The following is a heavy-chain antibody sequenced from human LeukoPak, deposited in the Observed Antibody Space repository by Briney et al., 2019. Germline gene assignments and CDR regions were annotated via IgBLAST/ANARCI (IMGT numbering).Heavy chain of an antibody. J-gene: IGHJ4*01. CDR1: GGTFSSYA. Sequence: ASVKVSCKASGGTFSSYAISWVRQAPGQGLEWMGGIIPIFGTANYAQKFQGRVTITADESTSTAYMELSSLRSEDTAVYYCARDLFPDYYGSGSYSSPTDYWGKGTLVIVSS. CDR2: IIPIFGTA. CDR3: ARDLFPDYYGSGSYSSPTDY. V-gene: IGHV1-69*13. D-gene: IGHD3-10*01.